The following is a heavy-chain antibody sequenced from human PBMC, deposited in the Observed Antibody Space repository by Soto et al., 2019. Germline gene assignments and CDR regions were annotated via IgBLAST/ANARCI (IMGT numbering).Heavy chain of an antibody. CDR1: GFTFSSYA. CDR3: AKVYYDSSGYSSFDY. D-gene: IGHD3-22*01. J-gene: IGHJ4*02. V-gene: IGHV3-23*01. Sequence: SLRLSCAASGFTFSSYAMSWVRQAPGKGLEWVSAISGSGGSTYYADSVKGRFTISRDNSKNTLYLQMNSLRAEDTAVYYCAKVYYDSSGYSSFDYWGQGTLVTVSS. CDR2: ISGSGGST.